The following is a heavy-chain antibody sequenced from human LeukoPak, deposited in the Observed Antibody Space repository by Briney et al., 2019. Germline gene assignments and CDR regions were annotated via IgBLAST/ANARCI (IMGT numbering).Heavy chain of an antibody. CDR3: AKSRVYGSGIIDY. J-gene: IGHJ4*02. V-gene: IGHV3-74*01. D-gene: IGHD3-10*01. Sequence: HPGGSLRLSCAASGFTFSSYWMHWVRQAPGKGLVWVSRINSDGSSTSYADSVKGRFTISRDNAKNTLYLQMNSLRAEDTAVYYCAKSRVYGSGIIDYRGQGTLVTVSS. CDR1: GFTFSSYW. CDR2: INSDGSST.